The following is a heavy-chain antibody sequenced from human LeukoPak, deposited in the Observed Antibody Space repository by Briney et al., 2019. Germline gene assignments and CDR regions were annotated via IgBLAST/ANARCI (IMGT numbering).Heavy chain of an antibody. CDR1: GGSFSGYY. V-gene: IGHV4-34*01. D-gene: IGHD4-11*01. Sequence: SETLSLTCAGYGGSFSGYYWSWIRQPPGKGLEWIGEINHSGSTNYNPSLKSRVTISVDTSKNQFSLKLSSVTAADTAVYYCARLTGYSNYGRFDYWGQGTLVTVSS. J-gene: IGHJ4*02. CDR2: INHSGST. CDR3: ARLTGYSNYGRFDY.